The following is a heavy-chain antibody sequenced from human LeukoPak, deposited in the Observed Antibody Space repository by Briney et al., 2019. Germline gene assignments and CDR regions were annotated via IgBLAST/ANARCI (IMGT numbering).Heavy chain of an antibody. CDR3: ARVVGATKGNWFDP. CDR2: IYYSGST. J-gene: IGHJ5*02. D-gene: IGHD1-26*01. CDR1: GGSFSSGSYY. Sequence: SETLSLTCTVSGGSFSSGSYYWSWIRQPPGKGLEWIGYIYYSGSTNYNPSLKSRVTISGDTSKNQFSLKLSSVTAADTAVYYCARVVGATKGNWFDPWGQGTLVTVSS. V-gene: IGHV4-61*01.